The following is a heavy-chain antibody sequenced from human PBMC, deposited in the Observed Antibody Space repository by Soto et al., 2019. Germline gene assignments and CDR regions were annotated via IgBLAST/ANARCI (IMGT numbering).Heavy chain of an antibody. CDR2: IYSDGTT. CDR3: ARDRGYRSGSFGS. Sequence: QVQLQESGPGLVKPSETLSLTCIVSGGSIIGYHWSWIRQPAGKELEWIGRIYSDGTTNYNPSLKGRGTMSVDTSKKQISLKLTSVTAADTAMYYCARDRGYRSGSFGSWGQGVLVTVSS. D-gene: IGHD5-18*01. J-gene: IGHJ5*02. CDR1: GGSIIGYH. V-gene: IGHV4-4*07.